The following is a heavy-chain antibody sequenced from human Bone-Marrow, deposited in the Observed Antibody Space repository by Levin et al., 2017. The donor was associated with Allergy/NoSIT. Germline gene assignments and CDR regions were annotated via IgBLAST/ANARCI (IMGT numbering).Heavy chain of an antibody. D-gene: IGHD2-15*01. J-gene: IGHJ4*02. Sequence: EASVKVSCKASGGTFSSYAISWVRQAPGQGLEWMGGIIPIFGTANYAQKFQGRVTITADESTSTAYMELSSLRSEDTAVYYCARGRVDCSGGSCYPKDDTTFDYWGQGTLVTVSS. CDR2: IIPIFGTA. CDR3: ARGRVDCSGGSCYPKDDTTFDY. CDR1: GGTFSSYA. V-gene: IGHV1-69*13.